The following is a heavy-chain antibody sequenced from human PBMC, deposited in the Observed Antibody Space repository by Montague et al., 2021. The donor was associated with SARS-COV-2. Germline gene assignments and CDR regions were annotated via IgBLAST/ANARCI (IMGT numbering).Heavy chain of an antibody. D-gene: IGHD6-19*01. V-gene: IGHV3-9*01. J-gene: IGHJ4*02. CDR2: IDWNSATI. Sequence: SLRLSCAASGFSFEDFAMHWVRQAPGKGLEWVSGIDWNSATIAYADAVKGRFTISRDNAKNSLYPQMNSLRGEDTAFYYCAKDDPDSSGYFDHWGQGTLVTVSS. CDR3: AKDDPDSSGYFDH. CDR1: GFSFEDFA.